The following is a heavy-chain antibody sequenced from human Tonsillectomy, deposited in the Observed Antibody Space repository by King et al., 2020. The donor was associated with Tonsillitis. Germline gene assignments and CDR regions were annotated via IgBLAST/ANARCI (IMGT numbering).Heavy chain of an antibody. CDR2: INHSGST. D-gene: IGHD1-26*01. J-gene: IGHJ4*02. Sequence: VKLKQWGAGLLKPSETLSLTCAVYGGSFSGYYWSWIRQPPGKGLEWIGEINHSGSTNYNPSLKSRVTISVDTSKNQFSLKLSSVTAADTAVYYCARGKVGATTFDYWGQGTLVTVSS. V-gene: IGHV4-34*01. CDR3: ARGKVGATTFDY. CDR1: GGSFSGYY.